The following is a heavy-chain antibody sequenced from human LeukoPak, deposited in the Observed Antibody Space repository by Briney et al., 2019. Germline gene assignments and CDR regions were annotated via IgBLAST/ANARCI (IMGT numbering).Heavy chain of an antibody. V-gene: IGHV3-74*01. D-gene: IGHD2/OR15-2a*01. CDR2: INSDGRNI. CDR3: APHLSVIVPSAQYGMDF. CDR1: GFTFSSYW. J-gene: IGHJ6*02. Sequence: GGSLRLSCAASGFTFSSYWMHWVRQAPGKGLVWVSRINSDGRNINYADSVKGRFTIARDNAKNMWYLQMNSLRAEDPAVYYCAPHLSVIVPSAQYGMDFWGQGTTVTVSS.